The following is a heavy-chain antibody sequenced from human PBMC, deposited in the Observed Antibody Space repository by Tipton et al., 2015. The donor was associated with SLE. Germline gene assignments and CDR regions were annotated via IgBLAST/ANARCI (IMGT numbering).Heavy chain of an antibody. Sequence: TLSLTCAVYGGSFSGYYWSWIRQPPGKGLEWIGYIYYSGSTNYNPSLKSRVTISVDTSKNQFSLRLSSVTAADTAVYFCARSPTRDFHFDYWGQGTLGTVSA. J-gene: IGHJ4*02. CDR1: GGSFSGYY. V-gene: IGHV4-59*08. CDR2: IYYSGST. D-gene: IGHD3-10*01. CDR3: ARSPTRDFHFDY.